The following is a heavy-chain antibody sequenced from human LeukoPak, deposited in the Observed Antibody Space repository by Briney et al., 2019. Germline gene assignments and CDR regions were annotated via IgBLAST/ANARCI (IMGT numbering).Heavy chain of an antibody. J-gene: IGHJ4*02. CDR1: GITFRSYA. CDR3: GKGHYYDSSGYYVDY. D-gene: IGHD3-22*01. V-gene: IGHV3-23*01. CDR2: ISGSGGST. Sequence: GGSLRLSCAASGITFRSYAMSWVRQAPGKGLEWVSAISGSGGSTYYADSVKGRFTISRDNSKNTLYLQMNSLRVEDTAVYYCGKGHYYDSSGYYVDYWGQGTLVTVSS.